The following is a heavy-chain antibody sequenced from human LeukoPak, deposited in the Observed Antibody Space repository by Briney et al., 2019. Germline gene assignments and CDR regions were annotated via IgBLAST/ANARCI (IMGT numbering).Heavy chain of an antibody. CDR3: AREGGFYRPLDY. CDR2: VHLDGRT. D-gene: IGHD3-3*01. J-gene: IGHJ4*02. CDR1: GGSVTSTNW. V-gene: IGHV4-4*02. Sequence: SETLSLTCGVSGGSVTSTNWWTWVRQPPGKGLEWIGEVHLDGRTNYNPSLKSRLTMSVNLSENHISLKLTSVTAADTAVYYCAREGGFYRPLDYSGQGTLVTVSS.